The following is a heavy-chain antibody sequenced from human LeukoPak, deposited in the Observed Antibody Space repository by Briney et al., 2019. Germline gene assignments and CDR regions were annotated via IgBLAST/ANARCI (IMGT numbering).Heavy chain of an antibody. CDR2: IYSGGST. V-gene: IGHV3-66*01. CDR1: GYSISSGYY. D-gene: IGHD3-9*01. Sequence: ETLSLTCTVSGYSISSGYYWGWIRQPPGKGLEWVSVIYSGGSTYYADSVKGRFTISRDNSKNTLYLQMSSLRVEDTAGYYCARVMGRLVRNWYFDLWGRGTLVTVSA. J-gene: IGHJ2*01. CDR3: ARVMGRLVRNWYFDL.